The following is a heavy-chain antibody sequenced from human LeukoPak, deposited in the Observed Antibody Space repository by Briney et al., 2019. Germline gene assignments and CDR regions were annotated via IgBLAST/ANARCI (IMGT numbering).Heavy chain of an antibody. Sequence: PSETLSLTCAVSGDSISTTNYYWGWIRQPPGKGLEWIGIIYYSGITHYNPSLKSRVTILVDTSKNQFSLKLSSVTDADTAVYHCARVRRSLNWFDSWGQGTLVTVSP. CDR2: IYYSGIT. J-gene: IGHJ5*01. V-gene: IGHV4-39*01. D-gene: IGHD3-3*01. CDR1: GDSISTTNYY. CDR3: ARVRRSLNWFDS.